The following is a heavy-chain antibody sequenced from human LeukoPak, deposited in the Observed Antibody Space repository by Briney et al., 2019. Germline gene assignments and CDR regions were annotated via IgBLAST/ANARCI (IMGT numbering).Heavy chain of an antibody. V-gene: IGHV1-2*02. D-gene: IGHD2-15*01. Sequence: ASVKVSCKASGYTFTGYYMHWVRQAPGQGLEWMGWINPNSGGTNYAQKFQGRVTMTRDTSISTAYMELSRLRSDDTAVYYCARNTHCSGGSCYSYYYYMDVWGKGTTVTVSS. CDR1: GYTFTGYY. CDR2: INPNSGGT. J-gene: IGHJ6*03. CDR3: ARNTHCSGGSCYSYYYYMDV.